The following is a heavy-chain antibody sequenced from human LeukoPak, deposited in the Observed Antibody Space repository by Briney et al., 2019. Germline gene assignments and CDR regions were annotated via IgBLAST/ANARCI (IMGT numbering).Heavy chain of an antibody. D-gene: IGHD6-13*01. Sequence: GGSLRLSCAASGFTFSSYSMNWVRQAPGKGLEWVSSISSSSSYIYYADSVKGRFTISRDNAKNSLYLQMNSLRAEDMAVYYCAREGSSWYPFDYWGQGTLVTVSS. CDR1: GFTFSSYS. CDR2: ISSSSSYI. CDR3: AREGSSWYPFDY. V-gene: IGHV3-21*01. J-gene: IGHJ4*02.